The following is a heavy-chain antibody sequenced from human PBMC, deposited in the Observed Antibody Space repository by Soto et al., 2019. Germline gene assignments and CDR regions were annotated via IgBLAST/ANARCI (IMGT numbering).Heavy chain of an antibody. D-gene: IGHD6-19*01. Sequence: SETLSLTCTVSGASITQYYWNWIRQSPGKGLEWIVSVSSTGSTVYNPSLTSRVTISVDTSKNQFSLKLTSVTAADTAVYYCARRYSSAWLFDYWGQGTLVTVSS. CDR2: VSSTGST. CDR1: GASITQYY. V-gene: IGHV4-59*01. CDR3: ARRYSSAWLFDY. J-gene: IGHJ4*02.